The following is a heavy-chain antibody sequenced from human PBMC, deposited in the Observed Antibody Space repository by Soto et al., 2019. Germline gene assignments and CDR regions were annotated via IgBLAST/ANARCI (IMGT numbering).Heavy chain of an antibody. Sequence: QVQLQESGPGLVKPSETLSLTCAVSGDSISSYYCMWIRQPPGKGLESIGYLYYGRSANYNPSLKRRVTLAVDTSTNQCPLTLSSMTAADTAVYYCALRSMAVVPEYWGQGTLVTVS. CDR3: ALRSMAVVPEY. CDR1: GDSISSYY. CDR2: LYYGRSA. V-gene: IGHV4-59*01. J-gene: IGHJ4*02. D-gene: IGHD3-22*01.